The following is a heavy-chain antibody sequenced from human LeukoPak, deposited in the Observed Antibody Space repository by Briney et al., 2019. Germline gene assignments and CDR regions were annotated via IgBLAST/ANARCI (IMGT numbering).Heavy chain of an antibody. CDR2: IYYSGST. V-gene: IGHV4-59*08. J-gene: IGHJ5*02. Sequence: SETLSLTCTVSGGSISSYYWSWIRQPPGKGLGWIGHIYYSGSTNYNPSLKSRVTISVDTSKNQFSLKLNSVTAADTAVYYCARSGGYYNWFDPWGQGTLVTVSS. CDR3: ARSGGYYNWFDP. D-gene: IGHD3-3*01. CDR1: GGSISSYY.